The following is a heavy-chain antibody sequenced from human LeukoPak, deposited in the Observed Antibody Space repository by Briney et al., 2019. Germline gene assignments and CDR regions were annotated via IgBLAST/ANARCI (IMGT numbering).Heavy chain of an antibody. V-gene: IGHV3-66*01. CDR1: GFTVSSNY. CDR3: ARVPHPYSSGWGWLDP. CDR2: IYSGGST. Sequence: PGGSLRLSCAASGFTVSSNYMSWVRQAPGKGLEWVSVIYSGGSTYYADSVKGRFSISRDKSKNTLYLQMNSLRAEDTAVYYCARVPHPYSSGWGWLDPWGQGTLVTVSS. D-gene: IGHD5-18*01. J-gene: IGHJ5*02.